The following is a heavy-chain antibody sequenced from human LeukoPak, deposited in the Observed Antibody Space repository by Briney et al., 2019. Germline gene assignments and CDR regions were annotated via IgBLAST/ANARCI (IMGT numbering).Heavy chain of an antibody. CDR2: IIPIFGAA. D-gene: IGHD2-21*01. J-gene: IGHJ4*02. CDR1: GGTFSSYA. V-gene: IGHV1-69*13. Sequence: ASVKVSCKASGGTFSSYAFSWVRQAPGQGLEWMGGIIPIFGAANYAQKFQGRVTITADESTSTAYMELSSLRSEDTAVYYCARDPECGGDCYSIRAGGYWGQGTLVTVSS. CDR3: ARDPECGGDCYSIRAGGY.